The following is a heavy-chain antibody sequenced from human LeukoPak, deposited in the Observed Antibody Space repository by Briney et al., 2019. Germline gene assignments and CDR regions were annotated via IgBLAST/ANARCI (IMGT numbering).Heavy chain of an antibody. D-gene: IGHD3-3*01. Sequence: GGSLRLSCAASGFTFSSYAMSWVRQAPGKGLEWVSAISGSGGSTYYADSVKGRFTISRDNAKNSLYLQMNSLRAEDTAVYYCAKTPEEPIFGAVRDYWGQGTLVTVSS. J-gene: IGHJ4*02. CDR2: ISGSGGST. CDR3: AKTPEEPIFGAVRDY. V-gene: IGHV3-23*01. CDR1: GFTFSSYA.